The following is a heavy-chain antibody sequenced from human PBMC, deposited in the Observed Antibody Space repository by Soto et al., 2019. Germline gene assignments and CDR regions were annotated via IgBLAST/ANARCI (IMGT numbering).Heavy chain of an antibody. D-gene: IGHD6-6*01. Sequence: PGGSLRLSCAASGFMFSSYGMHWVRQAPGKGLEWVAVISYDGSNKYYADSVKGRFTISRDNSKNTLYLQMNSLRAEDTAVYYCAKEPRSSLSRYYFDYWGQGTLVTVSS. J-gene: IGHJ4*02. V-gene: IGHV3-30*18. CDR3: AKEPRSSLSRYYFDY. CDR1: GFMFSSYG. CDR2: ISYDGSNK.